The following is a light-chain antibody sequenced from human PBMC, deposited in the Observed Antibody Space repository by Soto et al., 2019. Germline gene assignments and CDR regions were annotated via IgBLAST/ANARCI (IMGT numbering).Light chain of an antibody. V-gene: IGLV4-69*01. Sequence: QLVLTQSPSASASLGASVKITCTRSSGHSSYAIAWHQQQPEKGPRYLMKLSSDGSHSKGDGIPDRFSGSSSGAERYLTISSLQSEDEADYYCQTWDTGARVVFGGGTKLTVL. CDR2: LSSDGSH. CDR1: SGHSSYA. J-gene: IGLJ2*01. CDR3: QTWDTGARVV.